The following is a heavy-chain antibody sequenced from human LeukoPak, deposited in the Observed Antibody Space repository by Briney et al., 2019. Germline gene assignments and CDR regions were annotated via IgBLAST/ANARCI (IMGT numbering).Heavy chain of an antibody. CDR2: INHSGST. CDR3: ARAIAAIDY. D-gene: IGHD6-13*01. Sequence: PSETLSLTCAVYGGSSSGYYWSWIRQPPGKGLEWIGEINHSGSTNYNPSLKSRVTISVDTSKNQFSLKLSSVTAADTAVYYCARAIAAIDYWGQGTLVTVSS. J-gene: IGHJ4*02. CDR1: GGSSSGYY. V-gene: IGHV4-34*01.